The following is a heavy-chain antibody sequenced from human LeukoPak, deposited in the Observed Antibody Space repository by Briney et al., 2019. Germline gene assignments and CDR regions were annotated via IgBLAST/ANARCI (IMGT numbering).Heavy chain of an antibody. CDR3: ARAATDFDY. V-gene: IGHV3-11*04. CDR2: ISSSDNTI. CDR1: GFIFSDYY. Sequence: GGSLRLSCAASGFIFSDYYMSWIRQAPGKGLEWISYISSSDNTIYYADSVKGRFTISRDNAKDSLYLQMNSLRAEDTAVYYCARAATDFDYWGQGTLVTVSS. J-gene: IGHJ4*02.